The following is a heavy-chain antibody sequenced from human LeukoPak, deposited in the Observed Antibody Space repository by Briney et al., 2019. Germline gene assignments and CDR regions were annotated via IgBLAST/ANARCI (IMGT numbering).Heavy chain of an antibody. J-gene: IGHJ4*02. CDR1: GYTFTSYA. V-gene: IGHV1-3*01. Sequence: ASVKVSCKASGYTFTSYAMHWVRQAPGQRLEWMGWINAGNGNTKHSQKFQGRVTITRDTSASTAYMELSSLRSEDTAVYYCARVLLLWFGELFGYWGQGTLVTVSS. CDR2: INAGNGNT. D-gene: IGHD3-10*01. CDR3: ARVLLLWFGELFGY.